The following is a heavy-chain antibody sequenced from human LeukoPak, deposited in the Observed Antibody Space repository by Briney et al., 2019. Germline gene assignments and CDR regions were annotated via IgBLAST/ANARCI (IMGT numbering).Heavy chain of an antibody. D-gene: IGHD2-2*01. V-gene: IGHV4-59*12. CDR1: GGSISTYY. Sequence: SETLSLTCTVSGGSISTYYWTWIRQPPGKGLEWIAYIHHTGDTNYNPSLKSRIIISLDTSKNQFSLKLNSVTAADTAVYYCARKNSTSWGDAFDIWGQGTMVTVSS. CDR3: ARKNSTSWGDAFDI. J-gene: IGHJ3*02. CDR2: IHHTGDT.